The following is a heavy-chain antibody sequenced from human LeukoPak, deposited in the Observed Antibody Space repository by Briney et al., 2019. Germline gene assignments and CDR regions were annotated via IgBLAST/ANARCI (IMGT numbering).Heavy chain of an antibody. J-gene: IGHJ5*02. CDR2: ISSSSGYI. CDR1: GFTFSSYS. CDR3: ARDLSYYGSGSGWFDP. V-gene: IGHV3-21*01. Sequence: GGSLRLSCAASGFTFSSYSMNWVRQAPGKGLEWVPSISSSSGYIYYADSVKGRFTISRDNAKNSVYLQMNSLRAEDTAVYYCARDLSYYGSGSGWFDPWGQGTLVTVSS. D-gene: IGHD3-10*01.